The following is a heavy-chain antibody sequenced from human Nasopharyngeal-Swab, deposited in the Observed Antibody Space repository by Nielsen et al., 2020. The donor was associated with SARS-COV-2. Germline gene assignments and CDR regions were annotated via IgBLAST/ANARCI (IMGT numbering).Heavy chain of an antibody. J-gene: IGHJ6*02. CDR3: AREAEAGIVYGLDV. V-gene: IGHV7-4-1*02. CDR1: GYTFTSYA. CDR2: INTNTGNP. D-gene: IGHD6-13*01. Sequence: ASVKVSCKTSGYTFTSYAMNWVRQAPGHGLEWMGWINTNTGNPTYAQGFTGRFVFSLDTSVSTAYLQISSLKAEDTAVYYCAREAEAGIVYGLDVWGQGTTVTVSS.